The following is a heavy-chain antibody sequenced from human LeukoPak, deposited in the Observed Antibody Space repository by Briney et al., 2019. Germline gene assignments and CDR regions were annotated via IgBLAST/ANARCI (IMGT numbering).Heavy chain of an antibody. Sequence: GGSLRLSCAASGFTFSSYAMHWVRQAPGKGLEWVAVISYDGSNKYYADSVKGRFTISRDNSKNTLYLQMNSLRAEDTAVYYCARGVARSSKFHFSYYFDYWGQGTLVTVSS. CDR3: ARGVARSSKFHFSYYFDY. CDR2: ISYDGSNK. D-gene: IGHD6-6*01. V-gene: IGHV3-30*04. J-gene: IGHJ4*02. CDR1: GFTFSSYA.